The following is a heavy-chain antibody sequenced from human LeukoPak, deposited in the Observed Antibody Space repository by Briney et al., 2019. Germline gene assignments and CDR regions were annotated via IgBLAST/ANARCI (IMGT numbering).Heavy chain of an antibody. J-gene: IGHJ6*04. D-gene: IGHD3-10*01. V-gene: IGHV3-74*01. CDR2: INSDGSST. CDR3: ARAAGSGSSDYYYGMDV. Sequence: GGSLRLSCAASGFTFSSYWMHWVRQAPGKGLVWVSRINSDGSSTSYADSVKGRFTISRDNAKNTLYLQMNSLRAEDTAVYYCARAAGSGSSDYYYGMDVWGKGTTVTVSS. CDR1: GFTFSSYW.